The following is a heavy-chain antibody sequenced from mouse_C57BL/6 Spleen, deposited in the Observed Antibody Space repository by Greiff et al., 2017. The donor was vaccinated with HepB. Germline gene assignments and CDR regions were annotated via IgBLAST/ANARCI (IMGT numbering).Heavy chain of an antibody. Sequence: EVKLMESGPELVKPGASVKISCKASGYSFTDYNMNWVKQSNGKSLEWIGVINPNYGTTSYNQKFKGKATLTVDQSSSTAYMQLNSLTSEDSAVYYCARETAQAPYAMDYWGQGTSVTVSS. CDR1: GYSFTDYN. V-gene: IGHV1-39*01. CDR3: ARETAQAPYAMDY. D-gene: IGHD3-2*02. J-gene: IGHJ4*01. CDR2: INPNYGTT.